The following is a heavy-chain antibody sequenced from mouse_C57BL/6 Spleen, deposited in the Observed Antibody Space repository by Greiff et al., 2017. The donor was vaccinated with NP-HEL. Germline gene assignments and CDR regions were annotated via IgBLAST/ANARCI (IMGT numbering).Heavy chain of an antibody. CDR3: ARSYGSSLFAY. J-gene: IGHJ3*01. CDR2: IDPSDSYT. V-gene: IGHV1-69*01. CDR1: GYTFTSYW. Sequence: QVQLQQSGAELVMPGASVKLSCKASGYTFTSYWMHWVKQRPGQGLEWIGEIDPSDSYTNYNQKFKGKSTLTVDKSSSTAYMQLSSLTSEDSAVYYCARSYGSSLFAYWGQGTLVTVSA. D-gene: IGHD1-1*01.